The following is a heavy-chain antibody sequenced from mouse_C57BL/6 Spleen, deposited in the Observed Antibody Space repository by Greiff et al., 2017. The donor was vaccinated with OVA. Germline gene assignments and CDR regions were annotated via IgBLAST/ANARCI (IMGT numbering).Heavy chain of an antibody. D-gene: IGHD1-1*01. CDR2: INPNYGTT. Sequence: EVKLEESGPELVKPGASVKISCKASGYSFTDYNMNWVKQSNGKSLEWIGVINPNYGTTSYNQKFKGKATLTVDQSSSTAYMQLNSLTSEDSAVYYCARNEAVVAKNWYFDVWGTGTTVTVSS. CDR1: GYSFTDYN. J-gene: IGHJ1*03. CDR3: ARNEAVVAKNWYFDV. V-gene: IGHV1-39*01.